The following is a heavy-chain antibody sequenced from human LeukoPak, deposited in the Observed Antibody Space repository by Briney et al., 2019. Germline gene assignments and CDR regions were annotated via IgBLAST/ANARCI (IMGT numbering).Heavy chain of an antibody. V-gene: IGHV3-7*01. D-gene: IGHD2-21*02. CDR1: GFTFSSYG. CDR3: AREVTPYY. Sequence: PGGSLRLSCAASGFTFSSYGMSWVRQAPGKGLEWVANIKQDGSEKYYVDSVKGRLTISRDNAKNSLYLQMNSLRAEDTAVYYCAREVTPYYWGQGTLVTVSS. CDR2: IKQDGSEK. J-gene: IGHJ4*02.